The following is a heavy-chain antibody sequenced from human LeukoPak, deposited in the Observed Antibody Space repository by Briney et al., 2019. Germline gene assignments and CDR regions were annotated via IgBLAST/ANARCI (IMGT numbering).Heavy chain of an antibody. CDR3: VGTMARRYYYYYYMDV. V-gene: IGHV4-34*01. Sequence: PSETLSLTCAGYGGSFSGYYWSWIRQPPGKGLEWIGEINHSGSTNYNPSLKSRVTISVDTSKNQFSLKLSSVTAADTAVYYCVGTMARRYYYYYYMDVWGKGTTVTVSS. D-gene: IGHD3-10*01. CDR1: GGSFSGYY. CDR2: INHSGST. J-gene: IGHJ6*03.